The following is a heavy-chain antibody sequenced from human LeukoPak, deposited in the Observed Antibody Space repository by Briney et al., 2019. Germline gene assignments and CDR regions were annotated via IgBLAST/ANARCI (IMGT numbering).Heavy chain of an antibody. D-gene: IGHD4-11*01. J-gene: IGHJ6*03. CDR1: GGSFSGYY. Sequence: SETLSLTCAVYGGSFSGYYWSWIRQPPGKGLEWIGEINHSGSTNYNPSLKSRVTISVDTSKNQFSLKLSSVTAADTAVYYCARPTTHDYSIPDYMDVWGKGTTVTVSS. V-gene: IGHV4-34*01. CDR2: INHSGST. CDR3: ARPTTHDYSIPDYMDV.